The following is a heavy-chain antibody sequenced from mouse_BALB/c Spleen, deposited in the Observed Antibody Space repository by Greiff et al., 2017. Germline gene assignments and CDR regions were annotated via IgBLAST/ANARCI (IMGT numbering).Heavy chain of an antibody. V-gene: IGHV5-6-3*01. CDR3: ARENYRYDKKDAMDY. J-gene: IGHJ4*01. CDR2: INSNGGST. D-gene: IGHD2-14*01. Sequence: EVKLVESGGGLVQPGGSLKLSCAASGFTFSSYGMSWVRQTPDKRLELVATINSNGGSTYYPDSVKGRFTISRDNAKNTLYLQMSSLKSEDTAMYYCARENYRYDKKDAMDYWGQGTSVTVSS. CDR1: GFTFSSYG.